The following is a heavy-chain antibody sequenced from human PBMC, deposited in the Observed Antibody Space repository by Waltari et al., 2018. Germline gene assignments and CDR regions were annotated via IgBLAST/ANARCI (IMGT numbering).Heavy chain of an antibody. J-gene: IGHJ4*02. CDR1: GYTFTTYG. CDR2: ISVENGHT. V-gene: IGHV1-18*01. D-gene: IGHD3-22*01. Sequence: QVQLIQSGAEVKKPGASVKVSCKASGYTFTTYGITWVRQAPGQGLEWMGWISVENGHTIYEQKLQDRVTMTTDTSTSTAFMELRSPTSDDTAVYYCARVGGNRYYYDGRGFVYYFDYWGQGTLVTVSS. CDR3: ARVGGNRYYYDGRGFVYYFDY.